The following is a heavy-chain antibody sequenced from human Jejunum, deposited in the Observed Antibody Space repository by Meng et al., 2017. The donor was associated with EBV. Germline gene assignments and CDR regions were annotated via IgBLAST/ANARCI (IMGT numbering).Heavy chain of an antibody. D-gene: IGHD3-3*01. CDR1: GDSISSSNW. V-gene: IGHV4-4*02. Sequence: QLQCSCPGPVKPSGTLSLTCACSGDSISSSNWWSWVRQPPGKGLEWIGEIYHSGSTNYNPSLKSRVTISVDKSKNQFSLKLSSVTAADTAVYYCARYGSGYFPALWYWGQGTLVTVSS. CDR2: IYHSGST. J-gene: IGHJ4*02. CDR3: ARYGSGYFPALWY.